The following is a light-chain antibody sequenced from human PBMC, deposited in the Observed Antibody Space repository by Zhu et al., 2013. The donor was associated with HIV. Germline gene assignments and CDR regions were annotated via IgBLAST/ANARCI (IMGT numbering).Light chain of an antibody. V-gene: IGKV1-33*01. CDR2: DAS. Sequence: DIQMTQSPPSLSASVGDRVSITCRASQDISGYLNWYQKKPGKAPQLLIYDASNLESGRVHQGSVEVDLGQILFTISSLQPEDIATYYCQQFDNVPFTFGPGTTVDFK. CDR3: QQFDNVPFT. CDR1: QDISGY. J-gene: IGKJ3*01.